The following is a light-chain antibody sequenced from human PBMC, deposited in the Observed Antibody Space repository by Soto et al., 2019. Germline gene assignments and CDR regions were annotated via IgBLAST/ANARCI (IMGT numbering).Light chain of an antibody. CDR2: DAS. V-gene: IGKV1-33*01. Sequence: DIQMTQSPSSLSASVGDRVTITCQASQDISNYLNWYQQKPGKAPKLLIYDASNLETGVPSRFSGRGSGTDFTFTISSLQPEDIATYHCQQYDNLPITFGQGTRLEIK. CDR1: QDISNY. J-gene: IGKJ5*01. CDR3: QQYDNLPIT.